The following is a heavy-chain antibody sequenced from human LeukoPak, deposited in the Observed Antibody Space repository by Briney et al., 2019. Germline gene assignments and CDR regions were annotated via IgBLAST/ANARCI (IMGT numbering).Heavy chain of an antibody. Sequence: GESLKISCKGSGYSFTSYWIGWVRQMPGKGLEWMGIIYPGDSDTRYSSSFQGQVTISADKSISTAYLQWSSLKASDTAMYYCARAVGDGGFPEYYFDYWGQGTLVTVSS. CDR2: IYPGDSDT. J-gene: IGHJ4*02. CDR3: ARAVGDGGFPEYYFDY. CDR1: GYSFTSYW. D-gene: IGHD3-10*01. V-gene: IGHV5-51*01.